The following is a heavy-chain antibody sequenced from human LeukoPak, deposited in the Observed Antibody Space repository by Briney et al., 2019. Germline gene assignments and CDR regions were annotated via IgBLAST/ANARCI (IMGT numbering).Heavy chain of an antibody. D-gene: IGHD5-12*01. CDR1: GYTFTGYY. CDR3: ARDGYSGYDMGFFDY. V-gene: IGHV1-2*02. Sequence: ASVKVSCKASGYTFTGYYMHWVRQAPGQGLEWMGWINPNSGGTNYAQKFQGRVTMTRDTSISTAYMELSRLRSDDTAVYYYARDGYSGYDMGFFDYWGQGTLVTVSS. CDR2: INPNSGGT. J-gene: IGHJ4*02.